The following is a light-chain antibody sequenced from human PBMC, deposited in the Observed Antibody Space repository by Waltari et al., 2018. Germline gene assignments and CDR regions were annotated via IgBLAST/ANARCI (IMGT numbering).Light chain of an antibody. V-gene: IGLV2-14*01. CDR2: DLT. J-gene: IGLJ2*01. Sequence: QSVLPQPASVSGSPRQPITISCTGTNSAIGSYSYVSWYQQYPGKAPKLIIYDLTERPSGVSTRFSGSKSGNTASLTISGLQADDEADYFCSSYTGRGTVIFGRGTMVTVL. CDR3: SSYTGRGTVI. CDR1: NSAIGSYSY.